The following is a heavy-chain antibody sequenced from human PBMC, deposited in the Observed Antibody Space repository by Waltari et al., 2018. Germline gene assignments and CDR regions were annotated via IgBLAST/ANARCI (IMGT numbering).Heavy chain of an antibody. CDR3: ARGGDDDNWYPGFFDS. V-gene: IGHV3-74*01. CDR1: GFTFRNFW. Sequence: EVQLVESGGGLVQSGGSVRPSCVASGFTFRNFWMHRVHQAPGKGLVWVSRIKSDGSSARYADSVKGRFVVSRDNAKNTLHLEINSLGAEDTAVYYCARGGDDDNWYPGFFDSWGQGTLVTVSS. J-gene: IGHJ4*02. CDR2: IKSDGSSA. D-gene: IGHD1-1*01.